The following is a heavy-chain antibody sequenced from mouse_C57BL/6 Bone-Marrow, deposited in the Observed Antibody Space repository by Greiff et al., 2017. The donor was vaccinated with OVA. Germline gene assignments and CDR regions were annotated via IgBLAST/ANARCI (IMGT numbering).Heavy chain of an antibody. V-gene: IGHV1-55*01. D-gene: IGHD1-1*01. Sequence: QVQLQQPGAELVKPGASVKMSCKASGYTFTSYWITWVKQRPGQGLEWIGDIYPGSGSTNYNEKFQSKATLTVDTSSSTAYMQLSSLTSEDSAVYYCARWGFITTVVATPFAYWGQGTLVTVSA. CDR2: IYPGSGST. J-gene: IGHJ3*01. CDR1: GYTFTSYW. CDR3: ARWGFITTVVATPFAY.